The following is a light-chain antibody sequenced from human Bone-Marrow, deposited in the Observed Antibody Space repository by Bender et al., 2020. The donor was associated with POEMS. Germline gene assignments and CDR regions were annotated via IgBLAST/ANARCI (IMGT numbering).Light chain of an antibody. CDR2: EDT. J-gene: IGLJ2*01. V-gene: IGLV3-1*01. CDR1: KLGDKY. CDR3: QAWDSSTYVV. Sequence: SYELTQPPSVSVSPGQTASITCSGDKLGDKYACWYQRKPGQSPVLVIYEDTKRPSGIPERLSGSNSGNTATLTISGTQTMDEAAYYCQAWDSSTYVVFGGGTKLTVL.